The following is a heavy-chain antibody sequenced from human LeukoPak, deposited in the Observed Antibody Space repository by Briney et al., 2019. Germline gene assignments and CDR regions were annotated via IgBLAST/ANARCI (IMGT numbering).Heavy chain of an antibody. CDR2: IFYSGST. CDR3: AKDDWATNCFDP. D-gene: IGHD3-9*01. CDR1: GGSISSGSYY. Sequence: PSETLSLTCTVSGGSISSGSYYWGWIRQPPGKGLEWIGSIFYSGSTYYNPSLKSRVTMSVDTSKNQFSLKLTSLTAADTAVYYCAKDDWATNCFDPWGQGTLVTVSS. J-gene: IGHJ5*02. V-gene: IGHV4-39*07.